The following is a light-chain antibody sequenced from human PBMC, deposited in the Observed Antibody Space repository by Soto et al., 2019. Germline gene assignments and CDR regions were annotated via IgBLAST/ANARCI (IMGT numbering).Light chain of an antibody. V-gene: IGLV2-8*01. CDR2: EVN. CDR3: TSYAGGNIWV. J-gene: IGLJ3*02. CDR1: SSDVGGYNY. Sequence: QSALTQPPSASGSPGQSVTISCTGTSSDVGGYNYVSWYQQYPGKAPKLMIYEVNKRPSGVPDRFSGSKSGKTASLTVSGLQPEDEADYHCTSYAGGNIWVFGGGTQLTVL.